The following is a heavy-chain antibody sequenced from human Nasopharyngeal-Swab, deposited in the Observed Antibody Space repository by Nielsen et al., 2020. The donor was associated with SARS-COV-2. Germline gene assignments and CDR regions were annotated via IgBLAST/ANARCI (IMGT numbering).Heavy chain of an antibody. CDR3: AREYCSGGSCYGNYGMDV. Sequence: SVKVSCKASGGTFSSYAISWVRQAPGQGLEWMGRIIPILGIANCAQKFQGRVTITADKSTSTAYMELSSLRSEDTAVYYCAREYCSGGSCYGNYGMDVWGQGTTVTVSS. J-gene: IGHJ6*02. CDR2: IIPILGIA. D-gene: IGHD2-15*01. CDR1: GGTFSSYA. V-gene: IGHV1-69*04.